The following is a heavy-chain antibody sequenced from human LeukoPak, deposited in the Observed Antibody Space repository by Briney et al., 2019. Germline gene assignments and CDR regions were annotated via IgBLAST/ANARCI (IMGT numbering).Heavy chain of an antibody. V-gene: IGHV3-23*01. Sequence: GGSLRLSCAASGFTFSSYAMSWVRQAPGKGLEWVSAISGSGGSTYYADSVKGRSTISRDNSKNTLYLQMNSLRAEDTAVYYCAKGGYYGSGRLYGMDVWGKGTTVTVSS. CDR2: ISGSGGST. D-gene: IGHD3-10*01. CDR1: GFTFSSYA. J-gene: IGHJ6*04. CDR3: AKGGYYGSGRLYGMDV.